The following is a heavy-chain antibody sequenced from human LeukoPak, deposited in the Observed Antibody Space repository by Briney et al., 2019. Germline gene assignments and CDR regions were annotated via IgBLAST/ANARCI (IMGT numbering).Heavy chain of an antibody. V-gene: IGHV4-59*01. J-gene: IGHJ4*02. D-gene: IGHD4-17*01. CDR1: GGSISSYY. Sequence: SETLSLTCTVSGGSISSYYWSWIRQPPGKGLEWIGYIYYSGSTNYNPSLKSRVTISVDTSKNQFSLKLSSVTAADTAVYYCAREGAVTGVDYWGQGTLVTVSS. CDR2: IYYSGST. CDR3: AREGAVTGVDY.